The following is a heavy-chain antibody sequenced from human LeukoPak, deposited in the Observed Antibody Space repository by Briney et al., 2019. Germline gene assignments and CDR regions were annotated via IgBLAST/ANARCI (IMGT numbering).Heavy chain of an antibody. CDR3: ARDPGIAAAGTRYFDY. CDR2: IIPIFGTA. D-gene: IGHD6-13*01. Sequence: GASVKVSCKASGGTFSSYAISWVRQAPGQGLEWMGGIIPIFGTANYSQKFQGRVTITADESTSTAYMELSSLRSEDTAVYYCARDPGIAAAGTRYFDYWGQGTLVTVSS. CDR1: GGTFSSYA. V-gene: IGHV1-69*13. J-gene: IGHJ4*02.